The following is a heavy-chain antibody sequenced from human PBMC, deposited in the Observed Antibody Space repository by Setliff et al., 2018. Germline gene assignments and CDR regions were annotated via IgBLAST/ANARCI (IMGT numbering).Heavy chain of an antibody. CDR1: GHIFSSYG. Sequence: GASVKVSCKASGHIFSSYGLSWVRQAPGQGLEWMGWISTYNGVANYAQRFQGRVTMTTDTSTRAAYMELKDLTSDDTALYYCARDGGKYCATTSCFHFDYWGQGTQVTVSS. V-gene: IGHV1-18*04. CDR3: ARDGGKYCATTSCFHFDY. J-gene: IGHJ4*02. D-gene: IGHD2-2*01. CDR2: ISTYNGVA.